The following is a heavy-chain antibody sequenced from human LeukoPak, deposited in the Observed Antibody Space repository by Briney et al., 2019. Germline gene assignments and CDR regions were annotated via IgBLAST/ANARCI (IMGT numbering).Heavy chain of an antibody. V-gene: IGHV4-30-4*07. D-gene: IGHD3-3*01. CDR3: ARVIGYDFWTGLAFDI. Sequence: SQTLSLTCAVSGGSISSGGYSWSWIRQPPGKGLEWIGYIYYSGSTNYNPSLKSRVTISVDTSKNQFSLKLSSVTAADTAVYYCARVIGYDFWTGLAFDIWGQGTMVTVSS. J-gene: IGHJ3*02. CDR1: GGSISSGGYS. CDR2: IYYSGST.